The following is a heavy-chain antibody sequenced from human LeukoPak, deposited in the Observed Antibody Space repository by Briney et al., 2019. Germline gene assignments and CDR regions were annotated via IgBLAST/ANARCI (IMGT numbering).Heavy chain of an antibody. J-gene: IGHJ6*02. D-gene: IGHD3-9*01. Sequence: GGSLRLSCAASGFTFSTYEMNWVRQAPGKGLEWISYISSSGTTTYSADSVKGRFTISRDNAKNSLYLQMDSLRAEDTGVYYCARPRTTSRDFGSMFDGMDVWGQGTTVTVSS. CDR1: GFTFSTYE. CDR3: ARPRTTSRDFGSMFDGMDV. V-gene: IGHV3-48*03. CDR2: ISSSGTTT.